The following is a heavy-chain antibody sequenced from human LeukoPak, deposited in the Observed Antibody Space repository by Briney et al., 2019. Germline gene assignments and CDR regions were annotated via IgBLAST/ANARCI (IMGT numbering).Heavy chain of an antibody. D-gene: IGHD2-2*01. Sequence: PGGSLRLSCAASGFTFSSYSMNWVRQAPGKGLEWVSSISDSGYYINYADSVKGRFTISRDNAKNSLYLQMNSLRAEDTAVYYCAIAPTGGIELQLLKWGQGTLVTASS. CDR2: ISDSGYYI. CDR1: GFTFSSYS. V-gene: IGHV3-21*06. CDR3: AIAPTGGIELQLLK. J-gene: IGHJ4*02.